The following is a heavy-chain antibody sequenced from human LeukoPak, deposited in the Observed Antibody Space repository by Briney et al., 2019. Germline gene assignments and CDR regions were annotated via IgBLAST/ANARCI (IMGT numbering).Heavy chain of an antibody. Sequence: GRSLRLSCAASGFTFSSYAMHWVRQAPGKGLEWVAVISYDGSNKYYADSVKGRFTISRDNSKNTLYLQMNSLRAEDTAVYYCAKVLYSDLYFDYWGQGTLVTVSS. D-gene: IGHD2-2*02. CDR1: GFTFSSYA. CDR2: ISYDGSNK. J-gene: IGHJ4*02. CDR3: AKVLYSDLYFDY. V-gene: IGHV3-30*04.